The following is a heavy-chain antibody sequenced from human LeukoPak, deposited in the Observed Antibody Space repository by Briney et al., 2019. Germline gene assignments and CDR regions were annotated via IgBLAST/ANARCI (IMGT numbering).Heavy chain of an antibody. J-gene: IGHJ4*02. Sequence: PSETLSLTCTVSGGSISSYYWSWIRQPAGKGLEWIGRIYTSGSTNYNPSLKSRVTMSVDTSKNQFSLKLSSVTAADTAVYYCARLYLYYDSSGYLYYFDYWGQGTLVTVSS. CDR3: ARLYLYYDSSGYLYYFDY. V-gene: IGHV4-4*07. CDR2: IYTSGST. CDR1: GGSISSYY. D-gene: IGHD3-22*01.